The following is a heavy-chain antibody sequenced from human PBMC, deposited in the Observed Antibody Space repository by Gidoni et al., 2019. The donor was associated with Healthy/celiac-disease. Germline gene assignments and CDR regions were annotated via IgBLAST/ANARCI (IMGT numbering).Heavy chain of an antibody. CDR1: GGSFSGYY. V-gene: IGHV4-34*01. J-gene: IGHJ6*02. D-gene: IGHD6-13*01. CDR3: ASLRYSSSWYWGYYGMDV. Sequence: QVQLQQWGAGLLKPSETLSLTCAVYGGSFSGYYWSWIRQPPGKGLEWIGEINRSGSTNYTPSLKSRVTISVDTSKNQFSLKLSSVTAADTAVYYCASLRYSSSWYWGYYGMDVWGQGTTVTVSS. CDR2: INRSGST.